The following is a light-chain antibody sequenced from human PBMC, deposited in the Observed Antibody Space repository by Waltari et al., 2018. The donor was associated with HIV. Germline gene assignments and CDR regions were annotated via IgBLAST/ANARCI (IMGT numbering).Light chain of an antibody. V-gene: IGLV2-14*01. CDR2: EVS. CDR3: SSYTSSSTVV. Sequence: QPASVSGSPGQSTTIPCPGTSSDVGGYNFVPWYQQHPGKAPKLMIYEVSNRPSGVSNRFSGSKSGNTASLTISGLQAEDEADYSCSSYTSSSTVVFGGGTKLTVL. CDR1: SSDVGGYNF. J-gene: IGLJ2*01.